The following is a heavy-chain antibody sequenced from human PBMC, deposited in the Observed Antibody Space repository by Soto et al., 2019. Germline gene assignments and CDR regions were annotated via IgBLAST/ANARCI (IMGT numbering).Heavy chain of an antibody. J-gene: IGHJ4*02. D-gene: IGHD2-15*01. Sequence: SETLSLTCPVSGGSISSGDYYWSWIRQPPVKGLEWIGYIYYSGSTYYNPSLKSRVTISVDTSKNQFSLKLSSVTAADTAVYYCAIGIDYFDYWGQGTLVTVSS. CDR3: AIGIDYFDY. V-gene: IGHV4-30-4*01. CDR1: GGSISSGDYY. CDR2: IYYSGST.